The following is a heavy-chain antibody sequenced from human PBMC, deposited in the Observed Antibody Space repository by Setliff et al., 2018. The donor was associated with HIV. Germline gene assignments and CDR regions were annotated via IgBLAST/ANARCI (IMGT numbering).Heavy chain of an antibody. D-gene: IGHD1-7*01. J-gene: IGHJ6*02. Sequence: GGSLRLSCAASGFTFSGFPMHWVRQAPGKGLEWVAVISNDGGIKYYADSVKGRFTISRDNSKNMLYLQMDSLRAEDTAVYYCARGRNRNYVVYGMDVWGQGTTVTVSS. CDR1: GFTFSGFP. CDR2: ISNDGGIK. V-gene: IGHV3-30*14. CDR3: ARGRNRNYVVYGMDV.